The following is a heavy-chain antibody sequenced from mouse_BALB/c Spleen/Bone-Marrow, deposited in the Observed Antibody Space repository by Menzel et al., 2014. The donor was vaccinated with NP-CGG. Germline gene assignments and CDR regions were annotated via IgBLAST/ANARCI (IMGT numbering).Heavy chain of an antibody. V-gene: IGHV2-6*02. D-gene: IGHD2-1*01. J-gene: IGHJ4*01. CDR1: GFSLSSYG. Sequence: VKLVESGPGLVAPSQSLSITCTVSGFSLSSYGVHWVRQSPGKGLEWLVVIWSDGTRTYNSALKSRLNISKENSKNQVFLKMNSLQTDDTAIYYCARYGNCAVDYWGQGTPVTVSS. CDR3: ARYGNCAVDY. CDR2: IWSDGTR.